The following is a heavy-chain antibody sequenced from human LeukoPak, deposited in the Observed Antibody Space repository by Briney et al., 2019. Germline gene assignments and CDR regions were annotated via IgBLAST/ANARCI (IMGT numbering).Heavy chain of an antibody. CDR1: GFTLSGFW. CDR2: INRDGSVT. CDR3: ARDQYTNSGNWFDP. D-gene: IGHD7-27*01. Sequence: PGGSLRLSCAVSGFTLSGFWIHWVRQAPGEGLVWVSRINRDGSVTTYADSVKGRFTISRDNAKNTLYLQMNSLRAEDTAVYFCARDQYTNSGNWFDPWGQGTLVTVSS. V-gene: IGHV3-74*03. J-gene: IGHJ5*02.